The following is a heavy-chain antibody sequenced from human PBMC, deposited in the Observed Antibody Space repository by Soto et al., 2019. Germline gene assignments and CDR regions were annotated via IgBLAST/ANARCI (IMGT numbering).Heavy chain of an antibody. CDR2: ISRSGDIT. J-gene: IGHJ4*02. Sequence: EVQLLESGGGLVQPGGSLRLSCAASGFTFNNYAMSWVRQAPGKGLEWVSVISRSGDITYYADSVRGRFTISRDNSKTTHFLQMNSLRAEDTAVYYCAKGGYGDYGNFDFWGPGTLVTVSS. CDR1: GFTFNNYA. CDR3: AKGGYGDYGNFDF. V-gene: IGHV3-23*01. D-gene: IGHD4-17*01.